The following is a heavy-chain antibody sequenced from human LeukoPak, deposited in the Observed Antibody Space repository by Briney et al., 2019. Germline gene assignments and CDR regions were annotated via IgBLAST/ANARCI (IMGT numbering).Heavy chain of an antibody. J-gene: IGHJ5*02. D-gene: IGHD3-22*01. V-gene: IGHV3-23*01. CDR2: ISGSGGST. CDR3: VKALSGSGYQWKQLWFDP. CDR1: GFTFSSYA. Sequence: GGSLRLSCAASGFTFSSYAMSWVRQAPGKGLEGVSAISGSGGSTYYADSVKGRFTISRDNSKNTLYLQMNSLRAEDTAVYYCVKALSGSGYQWKQLWFDPWGQGTLVTVSS.